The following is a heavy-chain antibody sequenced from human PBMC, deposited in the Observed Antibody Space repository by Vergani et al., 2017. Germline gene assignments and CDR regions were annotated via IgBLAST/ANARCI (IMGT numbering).Heavy chain of an antibody. V-gene: IGHV3-48*03. D-gene: IGHD3-22*01. CDR1: GFTFSSYE. Sequence: EVQLVESGGGLVQPGGSLRLSCAASGFTFSSYEMNWVRQAPGKGLEWVSYISSSSSYTNYADSVKGRFTISRDNAKNSLYLQMNSLRAEDTAVYYCARDGVVRSYDSSGPLGFWGQGTLVTVSS. CDR3: ARDGVVRSYDSSGPLGF. J-gene: IGHJ4*02. CDR2: ISSSSSYT.